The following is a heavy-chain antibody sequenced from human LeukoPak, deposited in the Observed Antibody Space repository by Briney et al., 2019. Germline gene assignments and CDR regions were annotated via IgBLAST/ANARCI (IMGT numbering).Heavy chain of an antibody. V-gene: IGHV3-30*04. D-gene: IGHD4-11*01. Sequence: GGSLRLSCSASGFIFSDYGMHWVRQAPGKGLEWLAFISYDGRTKNYADSVKGRFTFSRDNSKDTLYLQMNNLRVEDTAVYFCARDVPLTTDYYMDVWGKGSTVTVFS. CDR1: GFIFSDYG. CDR3: ARDVPLTTDYYMDV. J-gene: IGHJ6*03. CDR2: ISYDGRTK.